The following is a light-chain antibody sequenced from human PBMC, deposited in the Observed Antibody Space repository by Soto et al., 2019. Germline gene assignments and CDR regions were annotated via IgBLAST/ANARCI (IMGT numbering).Light chain of an antibody. Sequence: EIVLTQSPGTVSLSPGERATLSCRASQTVSSSYLAWYQQKPGQAPRLLIYGASSRATGIPDRFSGSGSGTDFTLTISRLEPEDFAVYYCQQYGGSRTFGQGTKVEIK. CDR2: GAS. J-gene: IGKJ1*01. CDR3: QQYGGSRT. V-gene: IGKV3-20*01. CDR1: QTVSSSY.